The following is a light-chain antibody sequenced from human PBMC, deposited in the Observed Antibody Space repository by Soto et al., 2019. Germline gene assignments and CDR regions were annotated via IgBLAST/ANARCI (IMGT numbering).Light chain of an antibody. CDR2: YDD. CDR3: AAWDDSLNGYV. CDR1: SSNIGNNA. J-gene: IGLJ1*01. V-gene: IGLV1-36*01. Sequence: TQPPSVSEARRRRVTNYCSGSSSNIGNNAVNWYQQLPGKAPKLLIYYDDLLPSGVSDRFSGSKSGTSASLAISGLQSEDEADYYCAAWDDSLNGYVFGTGTKVTVL.